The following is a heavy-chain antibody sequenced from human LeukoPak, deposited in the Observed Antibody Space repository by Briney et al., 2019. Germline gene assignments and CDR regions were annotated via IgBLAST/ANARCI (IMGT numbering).Heavy chain of an antibody. Sequence: ETLSLTCTVSGGSISSNYMSWVRQAPGKGLEWVSFIYSDNTHYSDSVKGRFTISRDNSKNTLYLQMNSLRAEDTAVYYCARRAGAYSHPYDYWGQGTLVTVSS. CDR1: GGSISSNY. V-gene: IGHV3-53*01. J-gene: IGHJ4*02. D-gene: IGHD4/OR15-4a*01. CDR3: ARRAGAYSHPYDY. CDR2: IYSDNT.